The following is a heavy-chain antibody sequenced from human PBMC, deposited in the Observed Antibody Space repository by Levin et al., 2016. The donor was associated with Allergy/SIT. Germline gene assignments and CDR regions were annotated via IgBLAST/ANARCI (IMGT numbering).Heavy chain of an antibody. V-gene: IGHV1-2*02. Sequence: WVRQAPGQGLEWMGWINPNSGGTNYAQKFQGRVTMTRDTSISTAYMELSRLRSDDTAVYYCARDLLGYYDSSGYYWGQGTLVTVSS. D-gene: IGHD3-22*01. CDR3: ARDLLGYYDSSGYY. CDR2: INPNSGGT. J-gene: IGHJ4*02.